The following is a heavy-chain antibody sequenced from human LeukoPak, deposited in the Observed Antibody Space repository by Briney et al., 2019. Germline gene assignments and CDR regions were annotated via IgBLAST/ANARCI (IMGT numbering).Heavy chain of an antibody. CDR2: ISAYSGNT. CDR1: GYSFSDSG. CDR3: ARGENPLDTFGI. Sequence: GASVKVSCKASGYSFSDSGINWVRQAPGQGLEWMGWISAYSGNTYFAQNFQGRVTLTTDTSTSTGYMELSTLRSDDTAVYYCARGENPLDTFGIWGQGTMVTVSS. J-gene: IGHJ3*02. V-gene: IGHV1-18*01.